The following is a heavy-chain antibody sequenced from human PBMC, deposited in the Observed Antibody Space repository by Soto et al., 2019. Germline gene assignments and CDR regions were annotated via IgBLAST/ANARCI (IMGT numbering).Heavy chain of an antibody. J-gene: IGHJ6*02. CDR1: GYTFTSYG. D-gene: IGHD6-19*01. CDR3: ARGWAGIAVAGTWHAYYYGMDV. Sequence: QVQLVQSGAEVKKPGASVKVSCKASGYTFTSYGISWVRQAPGQGLEWMGWISAYNGNTNYAQKLQGRVTMTTDTSTSTAYMELRSLRSDDTAVYYCARGWAGIAVAGTWHAYYYGMDVWGQGTTVTVSS. CDR2: ISAYNGNT. V-gene: IGHV1-18*01.